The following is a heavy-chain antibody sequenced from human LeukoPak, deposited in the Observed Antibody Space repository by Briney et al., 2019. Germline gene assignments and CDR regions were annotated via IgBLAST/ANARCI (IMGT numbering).Heavy chain of an antibody. V-gene: IGHV4-39*01. CDR1: GGSISSSSYY. Sequence: SETLSLTCTVSGGSISSSSYYWGWIRQPPGKGLEWIGSIYYSGSTYYIPSLKSRVTISVDTSNNQFSLKLSSVTAADTAVYYCARRESSSWYPLDAFDIWGQGTMVTVSS. J-gene: IGHJ3*02. CDR2: IYYSGST. CDR3: ARRESSSWYPLDAFDI. D-gene: IGHD6-13*01.